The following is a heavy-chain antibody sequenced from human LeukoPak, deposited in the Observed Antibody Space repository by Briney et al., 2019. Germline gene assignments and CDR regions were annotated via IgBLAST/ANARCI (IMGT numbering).Heavy chain of an antibody. V-gene: IGHV4-39*01. CDR1: GGSISSSSYY. CDR2: IYYSGNT. D-gene: IGHD6-19*01. Sequence: SERLSLTCTVSGGSISSSSYYWGWIRQPPGKGLEWIGSIYYSGNTYYNPSLKSRVSISADTSKNQFSLRLSSVTAADTAVYYCASPGYTNGWSDFDYWGQGALVSVSS. CDR3: ASPGYTNGWSDFDY. J-gene: IGHJ4*02.